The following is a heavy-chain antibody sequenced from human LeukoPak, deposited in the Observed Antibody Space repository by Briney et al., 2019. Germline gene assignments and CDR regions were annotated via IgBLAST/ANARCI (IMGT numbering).Heavy chain of an antibody. CDR1: GGSISSYY. CDR3: ARVGGTNYYYYGMDV. D-gene: IGHD1-1*01. J-gene: IGHJ6*02. V-gene: IGHV4-59*01. Sequence: PSEPLSLTCTVSGGSISSYYWSWIRQPPGKGLEWIGYIYDSGSTNYNPSLKSRVTISVDTSKNQFSLKLSSVTAADTAVYYCARVGGTNYYYYGMDVWGQGTTVTVS. CDR2: IYDSGST.